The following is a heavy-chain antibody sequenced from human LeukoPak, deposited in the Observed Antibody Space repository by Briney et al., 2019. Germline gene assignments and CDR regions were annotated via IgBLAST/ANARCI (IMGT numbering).Heavy chain of an antibody. V-gene: IGHV1-69*13. D-gene: IGHD6-13*01. CDR3: AREWEAEYSSSWHNAYYFDY. CDR1: GYTFTGYY. CDR2: IIPIFGTA. Sequence: ASVKVSCKASGYTFTGYYMHWVRQAPGQGLEWMGGIIPIFGTANYAQKFQGRVTITADESTSTAYMELSSLRSEDTAVYYCAREWEAEYSSSWHNAYYFDYWGQGTLVTVSS. J-gene: IGHJ4*02.